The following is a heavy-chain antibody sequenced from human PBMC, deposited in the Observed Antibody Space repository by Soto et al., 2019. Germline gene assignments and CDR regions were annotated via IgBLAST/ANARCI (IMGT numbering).Heavy chain of an antibody. CDR1: GYSFTTYG. CDR2: ISAYNGDT. J-gene: IGHJ3*01. D-gene: IGHD1-26*01. V-gene: IGHV1-18*01. CDR3: ARDRRDSVADRRSFDV. Sequence: QVQLVQSGAEVMKPGASVRVSCKASGYSFTTYGISWVRQAPGQGLEYMGWISAYNGDTNYAQKLQGRVTMTTDTSTSTAYMELRSLRSDDTAIYYCARDRRDSVADRRSFDVWGQGTMVTVSS.